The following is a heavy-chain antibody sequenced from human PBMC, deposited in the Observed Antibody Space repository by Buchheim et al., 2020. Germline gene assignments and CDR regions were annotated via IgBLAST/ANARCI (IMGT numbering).Heavy chain of an antibody. D-gene: IGHD3-10*01. CDR1: GGSFSGYY. CDR2: INHSGST. Sequence: QVQLQQWGAGLLKPSETLSLTCAVYGGSFSGYYWSWIRQPPGKGLEWIGEINHSGSTNYNPSLKSRVTISVDTSKNQFSLKLSSVTAADTAVYYCARGGYYYGSGSYYREIDYWGQGTL. V-gene: IGHV4-34*01. J-gene: IGHJ4*02. CDR3: ARGGYYYGSGSYYREIDY.